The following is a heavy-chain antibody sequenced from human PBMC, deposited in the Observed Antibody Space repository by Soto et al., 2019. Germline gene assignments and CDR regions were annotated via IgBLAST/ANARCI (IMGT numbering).Heavy chain of an antibody. CDR2: IIPILGIA. CDR1: GGTFSSYT. D-gene: IGHD3-22*01. Sequence: QVQLVQSGAEVKKPGSSVKVSCKASGGTFSSYTISWVRQAPGQGLEWMGRIIPILGIANYAQKFQGRVTITADKSTSTAYMELSSLRSEDTAVYYCARTISQAGYYPDYYGMDVWGQGTTVTVSS. CDR3: ARTISQAGYYPDYYGMDV. V-gene: IGHV1-69*02. J-gene: IGHJ6*02.